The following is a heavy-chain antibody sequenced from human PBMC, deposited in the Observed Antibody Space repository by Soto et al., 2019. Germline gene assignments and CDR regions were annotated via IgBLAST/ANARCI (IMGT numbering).Heavy chain of an antibody. Sequence: PXGCLRLPCEASRFTFGAYEMHWFRQAPGKGLEWVSYISTSGSTVYYADSVKGRFTVSRDNTRNSLYLQMDSLRDEDTALYYCVRYCGTTLCNGVATSTFDDWGQGTLVTVSS. J-gene: IGHJ4*02. CDR2: ISTSGSTV. CDR1: RFTFGAYE. D-gene: IGHD5-12*01. V-gene: IGHV3-48*03. CDR3: VRYCGTTLCNGVATSTFDD.